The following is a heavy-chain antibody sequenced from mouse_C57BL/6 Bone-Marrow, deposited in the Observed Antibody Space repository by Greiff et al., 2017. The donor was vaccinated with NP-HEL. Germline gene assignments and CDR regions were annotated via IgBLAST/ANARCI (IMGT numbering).Heavy chain of an antibody. J-gene: IGHJ2*01. D-gene: IGHD1-1*01. CDR1: GYAFSSSW. CDR3: ARSLYYYGSSYDFDY. V-gene: IGHV1-82*01. Sequence: VQLQQSGPELVKPGASVKISCKASGYAFSSSWMNWVKQRPGKGLEWIRRIYPGDGDTNYNGKFKGKATLTADKSSSTAYMQLSSLTSEDSAVYFCARSLYYYGSSYDFDYWGQGTTLTVSS. CDR2: IYPGDGDT.